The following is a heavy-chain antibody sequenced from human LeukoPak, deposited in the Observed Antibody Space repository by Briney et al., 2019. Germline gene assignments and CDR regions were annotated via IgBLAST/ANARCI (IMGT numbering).Heavy chain of an antibody. J-gene: IGHJ6*02. CDR2: IKQDGSEK. Sequence: GGSLRLSCATSGFTVSSNYVSWVRQAPGKGLEWVANIKQDGSEKYYVDSVKGRFTISRDNAKNSLYLQMNSLRAEDTAVYYCARVYYGSGSYFYGMDVWGQGTTVTVSS. CDR3: ARVYYGSGSYFYGMDV. CDR1: GFTVSSNY. D-gene: IGHD3-10*01. V-gene: IGHV3-7*01.